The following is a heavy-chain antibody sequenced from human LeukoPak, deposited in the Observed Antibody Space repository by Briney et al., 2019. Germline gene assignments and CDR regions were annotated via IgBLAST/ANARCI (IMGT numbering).Heavy chain of an antibody. CDR1: GGTFSSYT. Sequence: GASVKVSCKASGGTFSSYTISWVRQAPGQGLEWMGRIIPILGIANYAQKFQGRVTITADKSTSSAYMELSSLRSEDTAVYYCARALAAPNNWFDPWGQGILVTVSS. D-gene: IGHD6-6*01. CDR3: ARALAAPNNWFDP. CDR2: IIPILGIA. V-gene: IGHV1-69*02. J-gene: IGHJ5*02.